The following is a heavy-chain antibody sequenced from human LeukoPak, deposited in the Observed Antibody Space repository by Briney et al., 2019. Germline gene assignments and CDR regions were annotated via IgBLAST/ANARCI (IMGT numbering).Heavy chain of an antibody. CDR3: ATLGEYYDSSGYYYN. Sequence: SETLSLTCTVSGGSISSSSYYWGWIRQPPGKGLEWIGSIYYSGSTYCNPSLKSRVTISVDSSKNQFSLKLTSVTAADTAVYYCATLGEYYDSSGYYYNWGQGTLVTVSS. J-gene: IGHJ4*02. D-gene: IGHD3-22*01. CDR1: GGSISSSSYY. V-gene: IGHV4-39*07. CDR2: IYYSGST.